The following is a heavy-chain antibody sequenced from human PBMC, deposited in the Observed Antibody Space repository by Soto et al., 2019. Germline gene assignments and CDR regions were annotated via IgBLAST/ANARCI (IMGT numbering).Heavy chain of an antibody. V-gene: IGHV4-61*01. J-gene: IGHJ4*02. D-gene: IGHD2-15*01. CDR2: IYYSGST. CDR3: ARVDSYRLVAYYFDY. CDR1: GGSVGSGSYY. Sequence: SETLSLTCTVSGGSVGSGSYYWSWIRQPPGKGLEWIGYIYYSGSTNYNPSLKSRVTISVDTSKNQFSLKLSSVTAADTAVYYCARVDSYRLVAYYFDYWGQGTLVTVSS.